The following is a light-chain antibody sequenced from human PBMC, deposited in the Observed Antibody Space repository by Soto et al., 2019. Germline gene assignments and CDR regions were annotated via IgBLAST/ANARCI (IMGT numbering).Light chain of an antibody. CDR3: QVWDISSDHHV. J-gene: IGLJ1*01. CDR2: DDD. V-gene: IGLV3-21*02. CDR1: DIARKT. Sequence: SYELTQPPSVSVAPGQTARITCGGNDIARKTVHWYQQKPGQAPVLVVYDDDERPSGIPERFSGSNSENTATLTISRVEAGDEADYYCQVWDISSDHHVFGTGTKLTVL.